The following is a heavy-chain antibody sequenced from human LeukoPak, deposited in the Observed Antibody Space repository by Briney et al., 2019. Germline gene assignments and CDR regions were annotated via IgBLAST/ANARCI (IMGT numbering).Heavy chain of an antibody. CDR2: IYYSGST. CDR3: ARDCSGGSCYGAFDI. D-gene: IGHD2-15*01. CDR1: GGSIRSGDYY. Sequence: SETLSLTCTVSGGSIRSGDYYWSWIRQPPGTGLEWIGYIYYSGSTYYNPPLKSRITISVDTSKNRFSLQLNSVTAADTAVYYCARDCSGGSCYGAFDIWGQGTMVTVSS. V-gene: IGHV4-30-4*01. J-gene: IGHJ3*02.